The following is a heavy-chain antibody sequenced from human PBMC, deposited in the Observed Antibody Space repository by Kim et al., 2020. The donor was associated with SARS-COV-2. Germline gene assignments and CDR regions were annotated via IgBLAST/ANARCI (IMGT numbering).Heavy chain of an antibody. CDR1: GFTFSNAW. D-gene: IGHD3-10*01. CDR2: IKSKTDGGTT. CDR3: TTDSQGSGSYDFLPHYYYGMDV. Sequence: GGSLRLSCAASGFTFSNAWMSWVRQAPGKGLEWVGRIKSKTDGGTTDYAAPVKGRFTISRDDSKNTLYLQMNSLKTEDTAVYYCTTDSQGSGSYDFLPHYYYGMDVWGQGTTVTVSS. J-gene: IGHJ6*02. V-gene: IGHV3-15*01.